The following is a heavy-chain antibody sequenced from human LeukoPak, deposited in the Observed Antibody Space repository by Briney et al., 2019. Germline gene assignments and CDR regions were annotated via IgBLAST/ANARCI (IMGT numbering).Heavy chain of an antibody. CDR3: ARGGRPYFTYYYYYMDV. D-gene: IGHD3-10*01. CDR2: MNPNSGNT. V-gene: IGHV1-8*03. J-gene: IGHJ6*03. Sequence: ASVKVSCKASGGTFSSYAINWVRQATGQGLEWMGWMNPNSGNTGYAQKFQGRVTITRNTSISTAYMELSSLRSEDTAVYYCARGGRPYFTYYYYYMDVWGKGTTVTVSS. CDR1: GGTFSSYA.